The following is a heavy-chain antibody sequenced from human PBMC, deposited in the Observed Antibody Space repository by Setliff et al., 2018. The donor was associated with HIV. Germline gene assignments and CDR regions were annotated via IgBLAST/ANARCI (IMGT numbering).Heavy chain of an antibody. CDR1: GYTFTDYY. CDR2: IYPNTGGT. D-gene: IGHD4-17*01. Sequence: ASVKVSCKASGYTFTDYYIHWVRQAPGQGLEWMGWIYPNTGGTNYAQKFQGRVTMTRDKSSSTAYMELSRLRSDDTAVYYCARSTTADWGQGTMVTVSS. CDR3: ARSTTAD. J-gene: IGHJ4*02. V-gene: IGHV1-2*02.